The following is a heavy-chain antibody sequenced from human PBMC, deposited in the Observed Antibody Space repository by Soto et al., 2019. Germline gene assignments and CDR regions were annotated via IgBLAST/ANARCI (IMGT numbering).Heavy chain of an antibody. CDR3: ARDETYTAGWYFEH. V-gene: IGHV1-18*01. D-gene: IGHD6-19*01. CDR2: ISGYNGKT. CDR1: GYMFISYG. J-gene: IGHJ4*02. Sequence: QVPLVQSGAEVKKRGASVKVSCKASGYMFISYGMSWLRQAPGQGLGWIGWISGYNGKTDLAQKFQGRVTMTTEASTSTVYMELTSLRFDDTALYYCARDETYTAGWYFEHWGQGTLVTVPS.